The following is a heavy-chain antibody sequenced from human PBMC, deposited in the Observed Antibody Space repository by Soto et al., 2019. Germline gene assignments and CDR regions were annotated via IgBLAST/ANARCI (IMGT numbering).Heavy chain of an antibody. CDR3: ARELTSPSALYYYYGMDV. V-gene: IGHV4-59*01. J-gene: IGHJ6*02. Sequence: ETLSLTCTVSGGSISSYYWSWIRQPPGKGLEWIGYIYYSGSTNYNPSLKSRVTISVDTSKNQFSLKLSSVTAADTAVYYCARELTSPSALYYYYGMDVWGQGTTVTVSS. CDR2: IYYSGST. CDR1: GGSISSYY. D-gene: IGHD2-2*01.